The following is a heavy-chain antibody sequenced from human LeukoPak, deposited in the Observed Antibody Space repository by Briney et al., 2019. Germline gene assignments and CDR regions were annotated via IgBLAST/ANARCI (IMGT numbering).Heavy chain of an antibody. CDR1: GGSFSGYY. D-gene: IGHD2-15*01. V-gene: IGHV4-34*01. CDR2: INHSGST. CDR3: ARSAGKRKLRYYYMDV. J-gene: IGHJ6*03. Sequence: PSETLSLTCAVYGGSFSGYYWSWIRQPPGKGLEWIGEINHSGSTNYNPSLKSRVTISVDTSKNQFSLKLSSVTAADTAVYYCARSAGKRKLRYYYMDVWGKGTTATVSS.